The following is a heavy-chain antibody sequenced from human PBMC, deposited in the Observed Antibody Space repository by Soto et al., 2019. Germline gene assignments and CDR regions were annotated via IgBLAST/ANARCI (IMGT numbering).Heavy chain of an antibody. V-gene: IGHV3-48*01. CDR1: GFTFSSYS. CDR2: ISSSSSTI. J-gene: IGHJ6*02. CDR3: AREGFYYYYGMDV. Sequence: EVQLVESGGGLVQPGGSLRLSCAASGFTFSSYSMNWVHQAPGKGREWVSYISSSSSTIYYADSGKGRLTISRDNAKNSLYLQMNSLRAEDTAVYYCAREGFYYYYGMDVWGQGTTVTVSS.